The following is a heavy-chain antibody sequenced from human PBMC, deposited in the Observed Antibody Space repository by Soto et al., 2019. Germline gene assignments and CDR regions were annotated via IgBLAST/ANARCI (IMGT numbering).Heavy chain of an antibody. CDR3: ARRHTSSSGEWFDP. V-gene: IGHV5-51*01. CDR1: GYTFTSYW. CDR2: IYPGDSDT. Sequence: GESLKICCKGSGYTFTSYWIGWVRQMPGKGLEWMGIIYPGDSDTRYSPSFQGQVTISADKSISTAYLQWSSLKASDNGMYCCARRHTSSSGEWFDPWGQGTLVTVSS. J-gene: IGHJ5*02. D-gene: IGHD6-6*01.